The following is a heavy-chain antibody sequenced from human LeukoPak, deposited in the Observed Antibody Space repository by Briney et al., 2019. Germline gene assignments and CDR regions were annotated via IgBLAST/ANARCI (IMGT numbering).Heavy chain of an antibody. Sequence: GGSLRLSCAASGFTFSSNGMTWVRQAPGKGLEWVSAISGSGGSTYYADSVKGRFTISRDNSKNTLYLQMNSLRAEDTAVYYCAKDLPPTDYGDRIYYYYGMDVWGQGTTVTVSS. CDR1: GFTFSSNG. D-gene: IGHD4-17*01. CDR3: AKDLPPTDYGDRIYYYYGMDV. CDR2: ISGSGGST. J-gene: IGHJ6*02. V-gene: IGHV3-23*01.